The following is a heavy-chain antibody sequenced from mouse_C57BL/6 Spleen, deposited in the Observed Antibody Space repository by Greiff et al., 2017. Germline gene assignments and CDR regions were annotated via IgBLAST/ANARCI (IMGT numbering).Heavy chain of an antibody. CDR2: IRSKSNNSAK. V-gene: IGHV10-1*01. CDR3: VGQALDH. Sequence: EVMLVESGGGLVQPKGSLKLSCAASGFSFNTYAMNWVRQAPGKGLEWVARIRSKSNNSAKYYADSVKDRFTIARDDSESMLYLQMNNLKTGDTALYYWVGQALDHWGQGTTLAVSS. J-gene: IGHJ2*01. CDR1: GFSFNTYA.